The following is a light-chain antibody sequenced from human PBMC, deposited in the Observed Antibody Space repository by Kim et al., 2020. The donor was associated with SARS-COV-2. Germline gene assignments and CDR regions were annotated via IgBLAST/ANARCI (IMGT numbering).Light chain of an antibody. CDR3: QAWDDTSAV. J-gene: IGLJ3*02. CDR1: KLGTKF. Sequence: SYELTQPPSVSLSPGHTASIACSGDKLGTKFVHWYQQKSGQSPALVIYQTARRPSGTPERFSGSLSGNTATLTIRGTQAMDEADYFCQAWDDTSAVFGGGTKLTVL. CDR2: QTA. V-gene: IGLV3-1*01.